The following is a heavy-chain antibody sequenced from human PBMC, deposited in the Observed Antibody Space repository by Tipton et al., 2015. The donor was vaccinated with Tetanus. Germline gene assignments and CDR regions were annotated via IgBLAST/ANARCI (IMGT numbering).Heavy chain of an antibody. CDR3: ASWSQVESFDI. D-gene: IGHD3-3*01. V-gene: IGHV1-46*01. J-gene: IGHJ3*02. CDR1: GYTLTYRY. Sequence: QSGAEVKKTGSSVKISCKASGYTLTYRYLHWVRQAPGQGLEWMGIINPSGGRTNYVQKFQGRLTMTRDKSTSTVYMELSSLRSEDTAVYYCASWSQVESFDIWGQGTMVTVSS. CDR2: INPSGGRT.